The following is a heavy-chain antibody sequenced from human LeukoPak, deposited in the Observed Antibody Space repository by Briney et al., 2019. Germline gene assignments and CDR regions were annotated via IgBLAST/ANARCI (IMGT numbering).Heavy chain of an antibody. Sequence: GGSLRLSCAASGFTFSSYAIHWVRQAPGKGLEWVTFISYDGSSKSYADSVKGRFTISRDNSKNTLYLQMNSLRVEDAALYYCAREYYDSGSYSGNSDYWGQGTLVTVSS. CDR1: GFTFSSYA. D-gene: IGHD3-10*01. J-gene: IGHJ4*02. CDR2: ISYDGSSK. V-gene: IGHV3-30-3*01. CDR3: AREYYDSGSYSGNSDY.